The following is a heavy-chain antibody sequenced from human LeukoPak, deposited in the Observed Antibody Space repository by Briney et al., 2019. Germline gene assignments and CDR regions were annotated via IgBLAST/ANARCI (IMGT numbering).Heavy chain of an antibody. CDR3: ASGPLEYSSSSAYYGMDV. CDR2: IIPIFGPA. CDR1: GGTFSSYA. J-gene: IGHJ6*02. D-gene: IGHD6-6*01. Sequence: SVRVSCKASGGTFSSYAISWVRQAPGQGLEWMGGIIPIFGPANYAHKFQGRVTITADESTSTAYMELSSLRSEDTAVYYCASGPLEYSSSSAYYGMDVWGQGTTVTVSS. V-gene: IGHV1-69*01.